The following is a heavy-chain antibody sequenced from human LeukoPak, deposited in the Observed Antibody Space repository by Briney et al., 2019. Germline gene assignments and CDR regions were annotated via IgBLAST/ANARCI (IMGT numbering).Heavy chain of an antibody. CDR3: SKAGDTNYYRHGDY. CDR2: VSSSSAYI. CDR1: GFTFINYN. J-gene: IGHJ4*02. V-gene: IGHV3-21*04. Sequence: GGSLRLSCAASGFTFINYNMNWVRQAPGKGLEWVSSVSSSSAYIYYADSVKGRFTISRDNAKNTVYLQMNNLRGEDTALYYCSKAGDTNYYRHGDYWGQGTLVTVSS. D-gene: IGHD4-11*01.